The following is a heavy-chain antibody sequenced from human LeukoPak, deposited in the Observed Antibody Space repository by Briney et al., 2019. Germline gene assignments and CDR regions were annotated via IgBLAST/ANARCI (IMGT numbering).Heavy chain of an antibody. D-gene: IGHD6-6*01. V-gene: IGHV4-34*01. CDR3: ARAHPSSSPDY. Sequence: PSETLSLTCAVYGGSFSGYYWSWIRQPPGKGLEWIGEINHSGSTNYNPFLKSRVTISVDTSKNQFSLKLSSVTAADTAVYYCARAHPSSSPDYWGQGTLVTVSS. CDR1: GGSFSGYY. J-gene: IGHJ4*02. CDR2: INHSGST.